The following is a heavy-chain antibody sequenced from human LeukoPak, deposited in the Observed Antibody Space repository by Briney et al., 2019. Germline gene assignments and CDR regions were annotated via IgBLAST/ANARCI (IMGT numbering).Heavy chain of an antibody. CDR2: IYYSGST. V-gene: IGHV4-59*01. CDR3: ARTYYDILTGYYSFDY. J-gene: IGHJ4*02. Sequence: SETLSLTCTVSGGSISSYYWSWIRQPPGKGLEWIGYIYYSGSTNYNPSLKSRVTISVDTSKNQFSLKLSSVATADTAVYYCARTYYDILTGYYSFDYWGQGTLVTVSS. CDR1: GGSISSYY. D-gene: IGHD3-9*01.